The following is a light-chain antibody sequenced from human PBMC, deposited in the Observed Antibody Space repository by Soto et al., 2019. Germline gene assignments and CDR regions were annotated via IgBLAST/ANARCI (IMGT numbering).Light chain of an antibody. J-gene: IGKJ2*01. Sequence: DIQMTQSPSTLSASVGDRVTITCRASQSISSWLAWYQQKPGKAPKLLIYDASSLESGVPSRFSGSGYGTEFTLTITILQPDNFATYYCQQYNSYSDTFGQGTKLEIK. CDR1: QSISSW. CDR2: DAS. V-gene: IGKV1-5*01. CDR3: QQYNSYSDT.